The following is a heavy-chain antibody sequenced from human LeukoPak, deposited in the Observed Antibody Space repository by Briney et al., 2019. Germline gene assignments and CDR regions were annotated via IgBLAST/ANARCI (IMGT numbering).Heavy chain of an antibody. CDR3: ARGPYKYDGSGAFDI. D-gene: IGHD3-22*01. Sequence: SETLSLTCAVYGGSFSGHYWTWIRQPPGKGLEWIGEINHSGSTNYNPSLKSRVTISVDTSKNQFSLKLTSVTAADTAVYYCARGPYKYDGSGAFDIWGQGTKVTVSS. J-gene: IGHJ3*02. CDR2: INHSGST. CDR1: GGSFSGHY. V-gene: IGHV4-34*01.